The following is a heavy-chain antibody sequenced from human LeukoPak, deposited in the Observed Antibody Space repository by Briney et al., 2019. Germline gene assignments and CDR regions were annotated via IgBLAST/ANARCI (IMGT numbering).Heavy chain of an antibody. D-gene: IGHD6-19*01. J-gene: IGHJ4*02. Sequence: SETLSLTCTVSGGSISSYYWSWIRQPPGKGLEWVGYIYYSGSTNYNPSLKSRVTISVDTSKNQFSLKLSSVTAADTAVYYCASGQWLGESDYCGQGTLVTVSS. CDR2: IYYSGST. CDR3: ASGQWLGESDY. V-gene: IGHV4-59*01. CDR1: GGSISSYY.